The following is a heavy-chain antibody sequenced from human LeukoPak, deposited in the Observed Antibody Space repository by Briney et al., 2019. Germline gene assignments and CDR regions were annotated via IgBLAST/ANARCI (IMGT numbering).Heavy chain of an antibody. V-gene: IGHV3-66*01. CDR2: IYSGGST. CDR1: GITFTNYA. Sequence: GGSLRLSCAASGITFTNYAMGWVRQAPGKGLEWVSVIYSGGSTYYADSVKGRFTISRDNSKNTLYLQMNSLRAEDTAVYYCARDGGRLSWFDPWGQGTLVTVSS. D-gene: IGHD3-16*01. CDR3: ARDGGRLSWFDP. J-gene: IGHJ5*02.